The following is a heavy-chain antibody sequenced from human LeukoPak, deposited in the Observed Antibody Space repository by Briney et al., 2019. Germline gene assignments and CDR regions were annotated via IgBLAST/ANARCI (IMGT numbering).Heavy chain of an antibody. CDR1: GGSISSYY. V-gene: IGHV4-59*01. CDR2: IYYSGST. CDR3: AREGVRGVISSYYYYGMDV. Sequence: SETLSLTCTVSGGSISSYYWSWIRQPPGKGLEWIGYIYYSGSTNYNPSLKSRVTISVDTSKNQFSLNLSSVTAADTAVYYCAREGVRGVISSYYYYGMDVWGQGTTVIVSS. D-gene: IGHD3-10*01. J-gene: IGHJ6*02.